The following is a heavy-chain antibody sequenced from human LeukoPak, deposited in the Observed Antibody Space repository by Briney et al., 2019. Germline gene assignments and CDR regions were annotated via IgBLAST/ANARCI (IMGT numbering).Heavy chain of an antibody. Sequence: GGSLRLSCEGSGFTFRRNSMNWVRQAPGKGLEWVLFISSSSGTIYYADSVKGRFTISRDNAEDSLYLQMNSLRDEDTAVYYCARGDSSGYHCYFDSWGQGTLVTVSS. D-gene: IGHD3-22*01. CDR1: GFTFRRNS. CDR3: ARGDSSGYHCYFDS. CDR2: ISSSSGTI. J-gene: IGHJ4*02. V-gene: IGHV3-48*02.